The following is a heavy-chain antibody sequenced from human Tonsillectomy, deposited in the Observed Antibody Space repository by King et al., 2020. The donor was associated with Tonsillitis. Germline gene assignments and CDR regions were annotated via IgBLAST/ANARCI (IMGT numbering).Heavy chain of an antibody. V-gene: IGHV1-3*01. J-gene: IGHJ5*02. CDR2: INPDNGDT. D-gene: IGHD3-22*01. CDR3: GRGSTGYWPSTP. Sequence: QLVQSGAEVKMPGASVKLSCKASGYTFTNYAIHWVRQAPGQRLEWMGWINPDNGDTKFSQKFQGRLTFTRDTSASTSYMALSSLRSEDTAVYYCGRGSTGYWPSTPWGQGTLVTVSS. CDR1: GYTFTNYA.